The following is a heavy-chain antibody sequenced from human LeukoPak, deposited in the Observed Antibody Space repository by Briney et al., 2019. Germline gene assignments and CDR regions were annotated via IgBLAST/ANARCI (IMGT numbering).Heavy chain of an antibody. CDR2: IYYSGST. D-gene: IGHD3-3*01. Sequence: SGTLSLTCTVSGGSISSYYWSWIRQPPGKGLEWIGYIYYSGSTNYNPSLKSRVTISVDTSKNQFSLKLSSVTAADTAVYYCARHLAYYDFWSGYSPFDYWGQGTLVTVSS. CDR3: ARHLAYYDFWSGYSPFDY. J-gene: IGHJ4*02. CDR1: GGSISSYY. V-gene: IGHV4-59*01.